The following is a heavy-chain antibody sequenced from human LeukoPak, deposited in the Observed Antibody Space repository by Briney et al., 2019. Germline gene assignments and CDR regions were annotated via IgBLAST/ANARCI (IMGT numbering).Heavy chain of an antibody. CDR3: ARSIGLTGGGVDV. CDR2: ITNGGSTI. J-gene: IGHJ6*02. CDR1: GFTFSDYN. V-gene: IGHV3-11*01. Sequence: GGSLRLSCAASGFTFSDYNMNWVRQAPGKGLEWVSYITNGGSTIHHADSVKGRFTISRDNAEKTLYLQMNSLRAEDTAVYYCARSIGLTGGGVDVWGQGTTVTVSS. D-gene: IGHD3-9*01.